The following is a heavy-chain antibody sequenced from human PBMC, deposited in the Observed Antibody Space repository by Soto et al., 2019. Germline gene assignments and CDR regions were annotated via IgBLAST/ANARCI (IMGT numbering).Heavy chain of an antibody. Sequence: SVKVSCKASGYTFTAFYMNWVRQSPGQGLEWMGWVNPNTGVTKYAQKFRGRVTMTRATSINTAYMELSGMTADDTAVYYCTIVRLDPWGQGTLVTVSS. CDR1: GYTFTAFY. CDR2: VNPNTGVT. J-gene: IGHJ5*02. D-gene: IGHD2-21*01. CDR3: TIVRLDP. V-gene: IGHV1-2*02.